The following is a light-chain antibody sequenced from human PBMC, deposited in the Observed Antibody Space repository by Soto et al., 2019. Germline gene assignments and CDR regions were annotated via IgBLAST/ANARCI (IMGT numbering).Light chain of an antibody. CDR1: SSNIGGNT. CDR2: IND. J-gene: IGLJ7*01. CDR3: VTWDYSLNASV. V-gene: IGLV1-44*01. Sequence: QSVLTQPPSLSGTPGQRVTIYCSGSSSNIGGNTVHWYQHLPGTAPKLRIYINDQRPSGVPARFSGSASGTSASLAISGLQSDDAAHYYCVTWDYSLNASVFGGGTQLTVL.